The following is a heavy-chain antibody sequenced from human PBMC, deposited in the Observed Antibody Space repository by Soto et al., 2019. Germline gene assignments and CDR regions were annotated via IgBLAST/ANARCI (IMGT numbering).Heavy chain of an antibody. D-gene: IGHD2-21*01. CDR1: GFSFSTYW. V-gene: IGHV3-74*01. CDR2: IKGDGSTT. Sequence: GGSLRLSCAASGFSFSTYWMHWVRQAPGKGLVWVSRIKGDGSTTTYADSVKGRFTISRDNAENTLYLQMNSLGAEDTAVYYCARGLKNYYGVDVWGQGTTVTVSS. J-gene: IGHJ6*02. CDR3: ARGLKNYYGVDV.